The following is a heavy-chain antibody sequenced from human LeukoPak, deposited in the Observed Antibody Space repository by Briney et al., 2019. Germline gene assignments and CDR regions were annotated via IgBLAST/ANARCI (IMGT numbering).Heavy chain of an antibody. CDR1: GFTFRNYG. D-gene: IGHD3-16*01. J-gene: IGHJ4*02. Sequence: PGGSLRLSCGASGFTFRNYGMHWVRQAPGKGLEWVAIIWYDGSKKYYADSVKGRFTISRDNSKNTLYLQMNSLRVEDTAVYYCARGGDYFDYWGQGTLVTVSS. CDR3: ARGGDYFDY. CDR2: IWYDGSKK. V-gene: IGHV3-33*01.